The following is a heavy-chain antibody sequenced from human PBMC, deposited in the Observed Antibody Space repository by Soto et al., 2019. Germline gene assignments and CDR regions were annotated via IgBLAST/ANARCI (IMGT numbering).Heavy chain of an antibody. CDR3: ARVLRPRNCDILTGRSQDAFDI. CDR2: INHSGST. CDR1: GGSISGYY. Sequence: PSETLSLTHTVYGGSISGYYWSWIRQTPGKGLEWIGEINHSGSTNYNPSLKSRVTISVDTSKNQFSLKLSSVTAADTAVYYCARVLRPRNCDILTGRSQDAFDIWGQGTMVTVSS. V-gene: IGHV4-34*01. D-gene: IGHD3-9*01. J-gene: IGHJ3*02.